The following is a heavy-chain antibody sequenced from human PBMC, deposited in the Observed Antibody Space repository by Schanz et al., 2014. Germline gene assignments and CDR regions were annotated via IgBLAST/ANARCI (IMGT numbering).Heavy chain of an antibody. CDR2: IKQDGSDK. J-gene: IGHJ4*02. Sequence: EVQLVESGGGLVQPGGSLRLSCAASGFTFSTYWMTWVRQAPGKGLEWVAHIKQDGSDKYYVDSVKGRFTISRDNAKNSLYLQMNSLRAEDTAVYYCARDNPIGIPAESDSWGQGTLVTVSS. CDR1: GFTFSTYW. D-gene: IGHD6-13*01. V-gene: IGHV3-7*01. CDR3: ARDNPIGIPAESDS.